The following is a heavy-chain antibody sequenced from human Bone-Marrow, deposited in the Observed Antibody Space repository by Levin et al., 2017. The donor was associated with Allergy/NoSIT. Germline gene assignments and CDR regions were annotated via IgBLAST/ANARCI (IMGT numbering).Heavy chain of an antibody. D-gene: IGHD2-15*01. J-gene: IGHJ4*02. V-gene: IGHV1-46*02. Sequence: ASVKVSCKASGYTFNMYYIHWVRQAPGQGLEWMAMINPTGGSTTYAQKFEDRVIMTRDTSTTTVYMEVRRLTYEDTAVYYCARGQRVATPAPYGYWGQGTLVTVSS. CDR3: ARGQRVATPAPYGY. CDR1: GYTFNMYY. CDR2: INPTGGST.